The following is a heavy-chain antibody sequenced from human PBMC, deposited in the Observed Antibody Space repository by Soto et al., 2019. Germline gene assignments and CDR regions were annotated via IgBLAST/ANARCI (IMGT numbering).Heavy chain of an antibody. CDR3: ARDKMTGLLDY. CDR2: INHSGST. J-gene: IGHJ4*02. CDR1: GGSSSGYC. D-gene: IGHD3-9*01. Sequence: SEMLSQNCGVWGGSSSGYCWNCIRQPPGTGLEWIGEINHSGSTNYNPSLKSRVTISVDTSKNQFSLKLTSVTAADTAVYYCARDKMTGLLDYWGQRTLVTVSS. V-gene: IGHV4-34*01.